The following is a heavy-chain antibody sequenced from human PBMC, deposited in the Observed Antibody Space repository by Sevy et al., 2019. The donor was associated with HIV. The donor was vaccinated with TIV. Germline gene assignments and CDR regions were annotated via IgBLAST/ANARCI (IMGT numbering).Heavy chain of an antibody. CDR2: IFPSGSS. J-gene: IGHJ4*02. CDR3: ARAEDAGYNYGYFDS. V-gene: IGHV4-61*02. CDR1: GGSIRSGRFY. D-gene: IGHD5-12*01. Sequence: SETLSLTCTVSGGSIRSGRFYWTWIRQSAGKGLEWVGRIFPSGSSNFNPSMMSRVSMSIDTSKKKFSLRLASVTAADAAVYYCARAEDAGYNYGYFDSWGPGTLVTVSS.